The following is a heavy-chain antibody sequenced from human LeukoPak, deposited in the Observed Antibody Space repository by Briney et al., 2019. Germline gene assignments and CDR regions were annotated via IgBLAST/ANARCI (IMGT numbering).Heavy chain of an antibody. J-gene: IGHJ3*02. Sequence: ASVKVSCKASGYTFTSYGISWVRQAPGQGLEWMGWINPNSGGTNYAQKFQGWVTMTRDTSISTAYMELSRLRSDDTAVYYCARAPIEDYGSGSANDAFDIWGQGTMVTVSS. V-gene: IGHV1-2*04. CDR3: ARAPIEDYGSGSANDAFDI. CDR2: INPNSGGT. CDR1: GYTFTSYG. D-gene: IGHD3-10*01.